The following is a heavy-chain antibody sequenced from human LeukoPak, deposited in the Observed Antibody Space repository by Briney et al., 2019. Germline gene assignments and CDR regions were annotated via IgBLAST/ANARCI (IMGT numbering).Heavy chain of an antibody. CDR3: ARGYGQWLP. CDR1: GYSISSGYF. Sequence: PSETLSLTCAVSGYSISSGYFWGWIRQPPGKGLEWIGSIYHSGSTYYNPSLKSRVTISVDTSKNQFSLKLSSVTAADTAVYYCARGYGQWLPWGQGTLVTVSS. D-gene: IGHD6-19*01. J-gene: IGHJ5*02. CDR2: IYHSGST. V-gene: IGHV4-38-2*01.